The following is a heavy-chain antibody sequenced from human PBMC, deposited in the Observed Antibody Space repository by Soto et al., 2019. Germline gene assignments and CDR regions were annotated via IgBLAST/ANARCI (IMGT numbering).Heavy chain of an antibody. D-gene: IGHD6-13*01. CDR3: ARVEHSGYSSSWSPGAYYYYYMHV. CDR1: GGSISSYY. Sequence: LTCTVSGGSISSYYWSWIRQPPGKGLEWIGYIYYSGSTNYNPSLKSRVTISVDTSKNQFSLKLSSVTAADTAVYYCARVEHSGYSSSWSPGAYYYYYMHVWGKGTTVTVSS. J-gene: IGHJ6*03. V-gene: IGHV4-59*01. CDR2: IYYSGST.